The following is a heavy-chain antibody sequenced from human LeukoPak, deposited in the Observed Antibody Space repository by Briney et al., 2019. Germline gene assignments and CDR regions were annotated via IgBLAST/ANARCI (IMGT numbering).Heavy chain of an antibody. J-gene: IGHJ4*02. D-gene: IGHD3-10*01. V-gene: IGHV4-59*08. CDR3: ARAGFGIDF. CDR2: IYYSGST. Sequence: SETLSLTCTVSGGSISSYYWSWIRQPPGKGLEWIGYIYYSGSTYYNPSLMSRVTISIDASKKQFSLKLTSVTAADTAVYYCARAGFGIDFWGQGTLVTVSS. CDR1: GGSISSYY.